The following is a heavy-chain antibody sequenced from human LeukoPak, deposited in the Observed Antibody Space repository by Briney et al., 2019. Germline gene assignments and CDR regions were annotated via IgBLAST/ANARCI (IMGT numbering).Heavy chain of an antibody. Sequence: PSETLSLTCTVSGGSISSYYWSWIRQPPGKGLEWIGYTYYSGSTNYNPSLKSRVTISVDTSKNQFSLKLSSVTAADTAFYYCARNPRGFGKYYFDYWGQGMLVTVSS. CDR3: ARNPRGFGKYYFDY. CDR2: TYYSGST. D-gene: IGHD3-22*01. CDR1: GGSISSYY. J-gene: IGHJ4*02. V-gene: IGHV4-59*01.